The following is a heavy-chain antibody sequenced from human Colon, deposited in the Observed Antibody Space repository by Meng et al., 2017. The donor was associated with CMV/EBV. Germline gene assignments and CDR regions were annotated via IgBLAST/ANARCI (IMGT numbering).Heavy chain of an antibody. CDR2: IHRDASGP. V-gene: IGHV3-30*02. D-gene: IGHD1-26*01. J-gene: IGHJ6*02. CDR1: GFTLSDFA. CDR3: ARLSGNSRMDV. Sequence: GGSLRLSCEASGFTLSDFAMHWVRQTPGKGLEWVAFIHRDASGPFYADSVKGRFTISRDNSRNTLSLQMNSLTLEDTAVYYCARLSGNSRMDVWGQGTTVTVSS.